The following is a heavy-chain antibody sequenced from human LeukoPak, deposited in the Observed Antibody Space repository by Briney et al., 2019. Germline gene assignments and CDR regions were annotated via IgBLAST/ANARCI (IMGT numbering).Heavy chain of an antibody. CDR3: AGEGSGWRSYYYYYMDV. Sequence: GGSLRLSCAASGFTFCDYYMIWIRQAPGKGLEWVSYISSSGSTIHYADSVKGRFTISRDNAKNSLYLQMNSLSAEATAVYYCAGEGSGWRSYYYYYMDVWGKGTTVTVSS. V-gene: IGHV3-11*01. D-gene: IGHD6-19*01. CDR2: ISSSGSTI. J-gene: IGHJ6*03. CDR1: GFTFCDYY.